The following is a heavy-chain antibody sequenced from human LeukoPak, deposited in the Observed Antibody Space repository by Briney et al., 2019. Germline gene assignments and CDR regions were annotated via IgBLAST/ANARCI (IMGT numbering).Heavy chain of an antibody. CDR2: IYYSGST. CDR3: ARHGSSYYDSSLPSDAFDI. J-gene: IGHJ3*02. V-gene: IGHV4-61*01. D-gene: IGHD3-22*01. Sequence: PSQTLSLTCTVSGGSISSGSYYWSWIRQPPGKGLEWIGYIYYSGSTNYNPSLKSRVTISVDTSKNQFSLKLSSVTAADTAVYYCARHGSSYYDSSLPSDAFDIWGQGTMVTVSS. CDR1: GGSISSGSYY.